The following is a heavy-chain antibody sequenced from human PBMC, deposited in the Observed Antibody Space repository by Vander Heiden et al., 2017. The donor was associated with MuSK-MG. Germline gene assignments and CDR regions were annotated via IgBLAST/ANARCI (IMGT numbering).Heavy chain of an antibody. J-gene: IGHJ3*02. V-gene: IGHV3-23*01. D-gene: IGHD6-13*01. CDR3: AKVDSSSWHDAFDI. CDR2: ISGSGGST. Sequence: GGSLRLSCAASGFTFSSYTMSWVRQAPGKGLEWVSAISGSGGSTYYADSVKGRFTISRDNSKNTLYRQMNRMRAEETAVYYSAKVDSSSWHDAFDIWGQGTMVTVYS. CDR1: GFTFSSYT.